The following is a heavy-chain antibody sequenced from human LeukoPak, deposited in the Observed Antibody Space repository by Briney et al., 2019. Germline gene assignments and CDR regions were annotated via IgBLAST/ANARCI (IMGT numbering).Heavy chain of an antibody. V-gene: IGHV4-34*01. CDR2: INHSGST. D-gene: IGHD3-3*01. J-gene: IGHJ6*03. CDR3: ARHPKSSYYDFWGGYYNPYYYYYMDV. Sequence: PSETLSLTCAVYGGSFSGYYWSWIRQPPGKGLEWIGEINHSGSTNYNPSLKSRVTISVDTSKNQFSLKLSSVTAADTAVYYCARHPKSSYYDFWGGYYNPYYYYYMDVWGKGTTVTVSS. CDR1: GGSFSGYY.